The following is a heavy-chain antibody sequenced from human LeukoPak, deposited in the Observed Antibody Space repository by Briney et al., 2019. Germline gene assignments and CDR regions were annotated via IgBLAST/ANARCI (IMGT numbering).Heavy chain of an antibody. Sequence: SETLPLTCAVYGGSFSGYYWSWIRQPPGKGLEWIGEINHSGSTNYNPSLKSRVTISVDTSKNQFSLKLSSVTAADTAVYYCAGREYYYDSSGSARDYWGQGTLVTVSS. CDR1: GGSFSGYY. J-gene: IGHJ4*02. V-gene: IGHV4-34*01. CDR2: INHSGST. D-gene: IGHD3-22*01. CDR3: AGREYYYDSSGSARDY.